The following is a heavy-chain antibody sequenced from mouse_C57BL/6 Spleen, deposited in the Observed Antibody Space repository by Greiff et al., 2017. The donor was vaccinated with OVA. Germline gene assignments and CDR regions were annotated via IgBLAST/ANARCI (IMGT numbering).Heavy chain of an antibody. CDR1: GYTFTDYY. V-gene: IGHV1-26*01. Sequence: VQLQQSGPELVKPGASVKISCKASGYTFTDYYMNWVKQSHGKSLEWIGDINPNNGGTSYNQKFKGKATLTVDKSSSTAYMELRSLTSEDSAVYYCARSFITTVVAYYFDYWGQGTTLTVSS. D-gene: IGHD1-1*01. CDR3: ARSFITTVVAYYFDY. J-gene: IGHJ2*01. CDR2: INPNNGGT.